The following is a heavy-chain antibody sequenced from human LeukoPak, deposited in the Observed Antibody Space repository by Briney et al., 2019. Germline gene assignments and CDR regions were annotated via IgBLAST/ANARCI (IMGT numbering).Heavy chain of an antibody. Sequence: GGSLRLSCAASGFTFSSYSMNWVRQAPGKELEWVSSISSSSSYIYYADSVKGRFTISRDNAKNSLYLQMNSLRAEDTAVYYCAARGEVPADPSSQIDYWGQGTLVTVSS. J-gene: IGHJ4*02. D-gene: IGHD2-2*01. V-gene: IGHV3-21*01. CDR1: GFTFSSYS. CDR3: AARGEVPADPSSQIDY. CDR2: ISSSSSYI.